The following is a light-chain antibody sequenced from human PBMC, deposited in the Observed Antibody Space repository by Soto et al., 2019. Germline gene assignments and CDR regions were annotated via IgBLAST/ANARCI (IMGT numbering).Light chain of an antibody. J-gene: IGLJ1*01. CDR2: EVT. Sequence: QSALTQPASVSGSPGQSITISCTGTSSDGADYKDVSWYQQHPGKAPKLMIYEVTYRPSGVSNRFSGSKSGTTASLTISGLQAEDEAEYYCRSYTTSSTVFGTGTKLTVL. CDR1: SSDGADYKD. V-gene: IGLV2-14*01. CDR3: RSYTTSSTV.